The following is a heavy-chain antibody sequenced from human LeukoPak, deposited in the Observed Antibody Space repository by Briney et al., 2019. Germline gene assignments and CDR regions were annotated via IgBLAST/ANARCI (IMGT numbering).Heavy chain of an antibody. CDR3: ARSCSGGSCYYD. CDR1: GGSISRSY. V-gene: IGHV4-59*01. D-gene: IGHD2-15*01. Sequence: PSETLSLSCTVSGGSISRSYWTWIRQPPGQGLEWIGYISYSGNTNYSPSLRGRVSISIDTSKTQFSLKLSSATAADTAVYYCARSCSGGSCYYDWGQGTLVTVSS. CDR2: ISYSGNT. J-gene: IGHJ4*02.